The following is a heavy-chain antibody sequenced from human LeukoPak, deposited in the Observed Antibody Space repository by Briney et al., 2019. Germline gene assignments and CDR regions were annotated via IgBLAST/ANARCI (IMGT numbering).Heavy chain of an antibody. J-gene: IGHJ6*02. Sequence: ASVKVSCKASGYTFTGYYMHWVRQAPGQGLEWMGWINPNSGGTNYAQKFQGRVTMTRDTSIGTAYLEISRLKSDDTAVYYCARDLYYASGGFHYYYGLDVWGQGTTVTVSS. CDR2: INPNSGGT. CDR1: GYTFTGYY. CDR3: ARDLYYASGGFHYYYGLDV. V-gene: IGHV1-2*02. D-gene: IGHD3-10*01.